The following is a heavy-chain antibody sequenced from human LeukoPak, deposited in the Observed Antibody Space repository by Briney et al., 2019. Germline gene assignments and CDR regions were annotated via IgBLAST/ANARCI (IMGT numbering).Heavy chain of an antibody. J-gene: IGHJ1*01. CDR2: MNPNSGNT. CDR3: ARDSPARGDPPPH. Sequence: GASVKVSCKASGYTFTSYDINSVRQATGQGLEWMGWMNPNSGNTGYAQKFQDRVTMTRNTPVSTAYMELSSLRSEDTAVYYCARDSPARGDPPPHWGQGTLVTVSS. D-gene: IGHD3-10*01. CDR1: GYTFTSYD. V-gene: IGHV1-8*01.